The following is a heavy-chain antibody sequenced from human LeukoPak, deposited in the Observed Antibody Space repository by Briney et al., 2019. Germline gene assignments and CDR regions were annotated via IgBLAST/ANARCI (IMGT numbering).Heavy chain of an antibody. V-gene: IGHV3-53*01. CDR3: ARVGGH. D-gene: IGHD3-10*01. CDR1: GLTVSRNY. CDR2: IYSGGST. Sequence: PGGSLRLSCAASGLTVSRNYMSWVRQAPVKGLESVSVIYSGGSTYYAESVRGRFTISRDNSKNTLYLQMNSLRVEDTAVYYCARVGGHWGQGTLVTVSS. J-gene: IGHJ4*02.